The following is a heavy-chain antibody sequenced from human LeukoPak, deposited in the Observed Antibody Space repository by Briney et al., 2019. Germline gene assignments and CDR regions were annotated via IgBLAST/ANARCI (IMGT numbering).Heavy chain of an antibody. J-gene: IGHJ3*02. D-gene: IGHD2-15*01. CDR2: ISAYNGNT. V-gene: IGHV1-18*01. Sequence: ASVKVSCKASGYTFTSYGISWVRQAPGQGLEWMGWISAYNGNTNYAQKLQGRVTMTTDTSTSTAYMELRSLRSDDTAVYYCARCQWWDTCDAFDIWGQGTMVTVSS. CDR3: ARCQWWDTCDAFDI. CDR1: GYTFTSYG.